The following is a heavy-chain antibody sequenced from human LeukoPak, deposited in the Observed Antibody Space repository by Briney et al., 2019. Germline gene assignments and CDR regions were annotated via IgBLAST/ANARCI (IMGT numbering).Heavy chain of an antibody. CDR2: TYYRSKWYN. Sequence: SQTLSLTCAISGDSVSSNSAAWNWIRQSPSRGLEWLGRTYYRSKWYNDYAVSVKSRITINPDTSKNQFSLQLNSVTPEDTAVYYCARDRGSGLIAAGSSRWFDPRGQGTLVTVSS. V-gene: IGHV6-1*01. CDR1: GDSVSSNSAA. CDR3: ARDRGSGLIAAGSSRWFDP. J-gene: IGHJ5*02. D-gene: IGHD6-13*01.